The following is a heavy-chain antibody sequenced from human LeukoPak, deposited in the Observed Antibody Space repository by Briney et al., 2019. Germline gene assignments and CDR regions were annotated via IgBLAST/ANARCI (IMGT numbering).Heavy chain of an antibody. CDR1: GFTFGDHS. CDR2: SRSKAYGGTI. CDR3: IRGAYNLGA. D-gene: IGHD5-24*01. Sequence: GGSLRLSCTASGFTFGDHSMSWVRQPPGKGLEWVGFSRSKAYGGTIEYAASVRGRFTISRDDSKSIAYLQMNSLKTEDTAVYYCIRGAYNLGAWGQGTLVTVSS. V-gene: IGHV3-49*04. J-gene: IGHJ5*02.